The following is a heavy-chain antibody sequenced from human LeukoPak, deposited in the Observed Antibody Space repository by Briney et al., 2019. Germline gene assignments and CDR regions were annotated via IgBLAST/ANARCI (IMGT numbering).Heavy chain of an antibody. J-gene: IGHJ5*02. CDR2: ISAYSGNT. CDR3: ARDTVTTPVNWFDP. D-gene: IGHD4-17*01. V-gene: IGHV1-18*01. Sequence: GASVKVSCKASGYTFSSYGIGWVRQAPGQGLEWMGWISAYSGNTNYAQHLQGRVTMTTDTSTFTAYMELRSLRSDDTAVYYCARDTVTTPVNWFDPWGQGTLVTVSS. CDR1: GYTFSSYG.